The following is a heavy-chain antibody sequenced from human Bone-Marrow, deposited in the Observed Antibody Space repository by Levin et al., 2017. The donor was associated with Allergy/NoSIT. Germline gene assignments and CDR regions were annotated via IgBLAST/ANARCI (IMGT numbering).Heavy chain of an antibody. V-gene: IGHV3-73*01. Sequence: GGSLRLSCAASGFIFSGYAMHWVRQASGKGLEWVGRIRSKAKSNATTYAASVKGRFTISRDDSKNMAYLQMNSLKTEDTAVYYCTINDDWGQGTLVTVSP. J-gene: IGHJ4*02. CDR1: GFIFSGYA. CDR3: TINDD. CDR2: IRSKAKSNAT.